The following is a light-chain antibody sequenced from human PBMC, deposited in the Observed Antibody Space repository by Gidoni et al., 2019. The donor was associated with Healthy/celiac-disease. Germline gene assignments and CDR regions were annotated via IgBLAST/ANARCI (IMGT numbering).Light chain of an antibody. CDR3: NSRDSSGNHWV. J-gene: IGLJ3*02. V-gene: IGLV3-19*01. CDR2: SKH. CDR1: SLRIYY. Sequence: SSELTQDPAVSVALGQTVRITCQGDSLRIYYASWFQQKPGQAPVLLNYSKHNRPSGIPDRFSGSSSGNTASLTITGAQAEDEADYYCNSRDSSGNHWVFGGGTKLTVL.